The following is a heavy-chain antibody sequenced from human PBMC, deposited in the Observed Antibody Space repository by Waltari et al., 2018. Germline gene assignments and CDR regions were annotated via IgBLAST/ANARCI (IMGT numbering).Heavy chain of an antibody. CDR3: ARHWGYGGNSYFDY. Sequence: QLQLQESGPGLVKPSETLSLTCTVSGGSISSSSYYWGWIRQPPGKGLEWIGRIYYSVSTYYNPSLKSRVTISVDTAKNQFSLKLSSVTAADTAVYYCARHWGYGGNSYFDYWGQGTLVTVSS. V-gene: IGHV4-39*07. J-gene: IGHJ4*02. CDR2: IYYSVST. CDR1: GGSISSSSYY. D-gene: IGHD4-17*01.